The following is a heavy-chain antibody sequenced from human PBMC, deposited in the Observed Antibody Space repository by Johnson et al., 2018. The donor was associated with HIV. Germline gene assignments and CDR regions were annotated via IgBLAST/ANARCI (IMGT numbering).Heavy chain of an antibody. CDR2: ISYDGSNK. D-gene: IGHD1-26*01. V-gene: IGHV3-33*05. J-gene: IGHJ3*02. CDR1: GFTFSSYG. Sequence: QVQLVESGGGVVQPGRSLRLSCAASGFTFSSYGMHWVRQAPGKGLEWVAVISYDGSNKYYVDSVKGRFTISRDNSKNTLYLQMNSLRAEDTAVYYCAGGSYNDAFDIWGQGTMVTVSS. CDR3: AGGSYNDAFDI.